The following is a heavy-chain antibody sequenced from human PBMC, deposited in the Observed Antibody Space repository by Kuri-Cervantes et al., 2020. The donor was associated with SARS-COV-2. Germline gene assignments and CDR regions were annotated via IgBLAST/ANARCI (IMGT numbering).Heavy chain of an antibody. J-gene: IGHJ4*02. V-gene: IGHV4-4*07. CDR1: GGSISSYY. CDR3: TTLIDY. Sequence: SETLSLTCTVAGGSISSYYWSWIRQPAGKGLEWIGRIYTSGSTHYNPSLKSRVTMSVDTSKNQFSLKPSSVTAADTAVYYCTTLIDYWGQGALVTVSS. CDR2: IYTSGST.